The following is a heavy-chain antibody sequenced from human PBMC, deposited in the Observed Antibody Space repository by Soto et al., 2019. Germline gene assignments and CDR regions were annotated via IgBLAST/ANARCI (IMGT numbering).Heavy chain of an antibody. CDR1: GYTLTELS. CDR3: ATVPGYSYGYALLFDY. V-gene: IGHV1-24*01. J-gene: IGHJ4*02. D-gene: IGHD5-18*01. Sequence: VASVKVSCKVSGYTLTELSMHWVRQAPGKGLEWMGGFDPEDGETIYAQKFQGRVTMTEDTSTDTAYMELSSLRSEDTAVYYCATVPGYSYGYALLFDYWGQGTLVTVSS. CDR2: FDPEDGET.